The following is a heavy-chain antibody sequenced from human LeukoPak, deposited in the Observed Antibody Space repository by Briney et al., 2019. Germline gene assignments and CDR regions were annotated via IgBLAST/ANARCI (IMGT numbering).Heavy chain of an antibody. V-gene: IGHV3-30*04. Sequence: GGSLRLSCAASGFTFSSYAMHWVRQAPGKGLEWVAVISYDGSNKYYADSVKGRFTISRDNSKNTLYLQMNSLRAEDTAVYHCARDVGGVTDTPSLLDYWGQGTLVTVSS. CDR3: ARDVGGVTDTPSLLDY. CDR2: ISYDGSNK. CDR1: GFTFSSYA. D-gene: IGHD2-21*02. J-gene: IGHJ4*02.